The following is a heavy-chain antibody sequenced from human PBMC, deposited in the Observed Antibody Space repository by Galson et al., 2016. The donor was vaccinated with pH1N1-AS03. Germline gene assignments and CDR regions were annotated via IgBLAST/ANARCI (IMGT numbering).Heavy chain of an antibody. CDR2: MSYDGGNE. CDR1: RFTFNGYA. CDR3: AAGDYVAASFDN. V-gene: IGHV3-30-3*01. D-gene: IGHD3-16*01. Sequence: SLRLSCAASRFTFNGYAMHWVRQAPGKGLEWVAVMSYDGGNEYYADAVKGRFTISRDHSRNTLYLQMNSLRVEDTAEYYCAAGDYVAASFDNWGQGTLVTVSS. J-gene: IGHJ4*02.